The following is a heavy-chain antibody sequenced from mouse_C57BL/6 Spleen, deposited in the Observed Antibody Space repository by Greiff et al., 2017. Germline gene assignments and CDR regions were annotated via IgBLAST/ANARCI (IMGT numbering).Heavy chain of an antibody. CDR2: IDPSDSYT. CDR1: GYTFTSYW. CDR3: ARGITTVVAPDAMDY. J-gene: IGHJ4*01. D-gene: IGHD1-1*01. Sequence: QVQLQQPGAELVMPGASVKLSCKASGYTFTSYWMPWVKQRPGQGLEWIGEIDPSDSYTNYNQKFKGKSTLTVDKSSSTAYMQLSSLTSEDSAVYYCARGITTVVAPDAMDYWGQGTSVTVSS. V-gene: IGHV1-69*01.